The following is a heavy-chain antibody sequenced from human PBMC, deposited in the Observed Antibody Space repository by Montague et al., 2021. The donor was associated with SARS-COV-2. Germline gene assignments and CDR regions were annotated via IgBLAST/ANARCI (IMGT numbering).Heavy chain of an antibody. D-gene: IGHD7-27*01. CDR2: IYHYGSV. V-gene: IGHV4-59*08. CDR1: GGSISSSY. Sequence: SETLSLTCSGSGGSISSSYCSWNRQPPGKGLERTGYIYHYGSVKYNSYPKSRVTITVDTSKNQFSLKLSSVPAVDTALYYCARHANWDWYYFDYWGQGTLVTVSS. J-gene: IGHJ4*02. CDR3: ARHANWDWYYFDY.